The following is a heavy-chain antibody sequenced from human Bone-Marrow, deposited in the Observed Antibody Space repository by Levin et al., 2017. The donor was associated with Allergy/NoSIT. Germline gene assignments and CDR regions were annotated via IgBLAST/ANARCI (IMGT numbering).Heavy chain of an antibody. CDR2: INKDGSST. J-gene: IGHJ4*02. Sequence: QTGGSLRLSCAASGFTFSSYWMHWVRQVLGKGPVWVSRINKDGSSTSYADSVKGRFTISRDNAKNTLYLQMNSLRVEDTAVYYCVRDLDLFAAAFDYWGQGTLVTVSS. CDR3: VRDLDLFAAAFDY. D-gene: IGHD3/OR15-3a*01. CDR1: GFTFSSYW. V-gene: IGHV3-74*01.